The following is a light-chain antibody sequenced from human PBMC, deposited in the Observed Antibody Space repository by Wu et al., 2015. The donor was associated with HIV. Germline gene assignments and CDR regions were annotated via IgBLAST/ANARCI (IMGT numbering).Light chain of an antibody. CDR2: DAS. CDR3: QHYQT. CDR1: QSVSSN. Sequence: EIVMTQSPATLSVSPGERATLSCRASQSVSSNLAWYQQKPGQPPRLLIYDASTRATGFPARFSGGGSGTDFTLSISRLEPEDFAVYYCQHYQTFGQGTKVEIK. J-gene: IGKJ1*01. V-gene: IGKV3-15*01.